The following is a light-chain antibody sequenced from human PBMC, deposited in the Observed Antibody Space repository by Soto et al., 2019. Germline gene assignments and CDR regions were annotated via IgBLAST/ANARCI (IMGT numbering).Light chain of an antibody. Sequence: EIVLTQSPGTLSLSPGERATLSCRASQSVSSYYLAWYQHKPGQAPRVLIYGATSRATGIPDRFSGSGSGTDFTLTISRLEPEDFAVYYCQQSVSSPWTFGQGTKVEIK. CDR3: QQSVSSPWT. J-gene: IGKJ1*01. CDR1: QSVSSYY. CDR2: GAT. V-gene: IGKV3-20*01.